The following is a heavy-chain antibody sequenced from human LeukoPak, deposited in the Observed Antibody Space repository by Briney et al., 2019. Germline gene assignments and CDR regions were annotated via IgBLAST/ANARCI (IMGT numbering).Heavy chain of an antibody. D-gene: IGHD3-22*01. V-gene: IGHV4-39*07. CDR2: IFYSGST. CDR3: ARGGDNYYDSSGYPTETFDY. Sequence: SETLSLTCTVSGGSISTSSYYWGWVRQPPGKGLEWIGNIFYSGSTYYSPSLKSRVTISLDTSRNQFSLKLSSVTAADTAVYYCARGGDNYYDSSGYPTETFDYWGQGTLVTVSS. J-gene: IGHJ4*02. CDR1: GGSISTSSYY.